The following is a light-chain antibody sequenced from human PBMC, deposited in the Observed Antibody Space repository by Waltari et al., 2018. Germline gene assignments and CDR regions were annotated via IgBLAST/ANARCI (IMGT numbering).Light chain of an antibody. Sequence: DIQMTQSPSSLSASVGDRVTITCRASQSIGTFINWYQQKPETAPKVLIYGASSLQSGVPSRFSGSGSGTDFTLTISSLHPEDFATYYCQQSYSAPRTFGQGTKLEIK. V-gene: IGKV1-39*01. CDR3: QQSYSAPRT. CDR1: QSIGTF. J-gene: IGKJ2*01. CDR2: GAS.